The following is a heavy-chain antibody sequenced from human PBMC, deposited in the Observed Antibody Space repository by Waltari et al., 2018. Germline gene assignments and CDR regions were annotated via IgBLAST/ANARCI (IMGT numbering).Heavy chain of an antibody. J-gene: IGHJ4*02. CDR3: ARAPTAGSYYAFDF. D-gene: IGHD3-10*01. CDR2: VSAYNGNT. CDR1: GYTFTSYG. Sequence: QVQLVQSGAEVKKPGASVKVSCKASGYTFTSYGISWVRPAPGPGLEWMGWVSAYNGNTNYAQNLQGRGTMTTDTSTSTAYMQLRRLRSEDTAMYDCARAPTAGSYYAFDFWGQGTLVTVSS. V-gene: IGHV1-18*01.